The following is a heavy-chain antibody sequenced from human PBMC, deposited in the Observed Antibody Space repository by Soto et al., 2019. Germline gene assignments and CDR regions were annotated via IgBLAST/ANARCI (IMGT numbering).Heavy chain of an antibody. V-gene: IGHV3-30-3*01. J-gene: IGHJ5*02. Sequence: QVQLVESGGGVVQPGRSLRLSCAASGFTFSSYAMHWVRQAPGKGLEWVAVISYDGSNKYYADSVKGRFTISRDNSKNPLYLQMNSLGAEDTAVYYCARDYCGGACYSGWFDPWGQGTLVTVSS. D-gene: IGHD2-21*02. CDR2: ISYDGSNK. CDR1: GFTFSSYA. CDR3: ARDYCGGACYSGWFDP.